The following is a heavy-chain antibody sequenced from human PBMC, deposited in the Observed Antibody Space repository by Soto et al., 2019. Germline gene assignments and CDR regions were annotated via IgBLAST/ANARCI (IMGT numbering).Heavy chain of an antibody. CDR2: ISSSSSYI. V-gene: IGHV3-21*01. CDR1: GFTFSSYS. D-gene: IGHD2-2*02. J-gene: IGHJ6*02. Sequence: NPGGSLRLSCAASGFTFSSYSMNWVRQAPGKGLEWVSSISSSSSYIYYADSVKGRFTISRDNAKNSLYLQMNSLRAEDTAVYYCARDGKDCSSTSCYTEYEYYYGMDVWGQGTTVTV. CDR3: ARDGKDCSSTSCYTEYEYYYGMDV.